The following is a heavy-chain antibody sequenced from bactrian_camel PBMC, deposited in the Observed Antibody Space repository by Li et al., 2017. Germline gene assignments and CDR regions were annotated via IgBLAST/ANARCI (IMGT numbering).Heavy chain of an antibody. V-gene: IGHV3S40*01. CDR2: INSDGTNA. Sequence: VQLVESGGGLVQPGGSLRLPCAASGFTFGSYDMSWVRQAPGKGLVWVSGINSDGTNAYYRDSLKGRFTISRDNAKNTVYLQMNRLKPEDTAMYYCAAGGDPEDYCSGPEHIYAYWGRGTQVTVS. D-gene: IGHD3*01. CDR3: AAGGDPEDYCSGPEHIYAY. J-gene: IGHJ4*01. CDR1: GFTFGSYD.